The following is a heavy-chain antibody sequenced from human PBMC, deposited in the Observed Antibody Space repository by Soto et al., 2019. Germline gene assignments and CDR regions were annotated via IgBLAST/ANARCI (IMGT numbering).Heavy chain of an antibody. D-gene: IGHD3-10*01. Sequence: GGSLRLSCAASGFTVSSNYMSWVRQAPGKGLEWVSVIYSGGSTYYADSVKGRFTISRHNSKNTLYLQMNSLRAEDTAVYYCARDTMGGYYGSGSYYYYGMDVWGQGTTVTVSS. V-gene: IGHV3-53*04. CDR2: IYSGGST. J-gene: IGHJ6*02. CDR3: ARDTMGGYYGSGSYYYYGMDV. CDR1: GFTVSSNY.